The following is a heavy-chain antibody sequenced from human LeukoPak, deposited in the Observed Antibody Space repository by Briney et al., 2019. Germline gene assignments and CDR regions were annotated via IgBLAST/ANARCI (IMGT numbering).Heavy chain of an antibody. Sequence: SETLSLTCTVSGGSISNGAYYWSWIRQHPGKVLEWIGYIFYSGSTNYNPSLKSRVTISVDTFKNQFSLKLSSVTAADTAVYYCARGMYDFPDYWGRGTLVTVSS. V-gene: IGHV4-61*08. CDR2: IFYSGST. CDR3: ARGMYDFPDY. J-gene: IGHJ4*02. CDR1: GGSISNGAYY. D-gene: IGHD3-3*01.